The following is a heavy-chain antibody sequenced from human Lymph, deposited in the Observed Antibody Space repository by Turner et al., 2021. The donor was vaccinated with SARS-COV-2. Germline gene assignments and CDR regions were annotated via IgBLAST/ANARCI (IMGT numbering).Heavy chain of an antibody. Sequence: QVQLVQSGAEVKKPGASVTVSCKAPGYTFTGSYMHWVRQAPGLGLEWMGWINPNSGGTNYAQKFQGRVTMTRDTSISAAYMELSRLRSDDTAVYYCARDVERYNDFWSGYSGGYGMDVWGQGTTVTVSS. V-gene: IGHV1-2*02. CDR1: GYTFTGSY. J-gene: IGHJ6*02. D-gene: IGHD3-3*01. CDR3: ARDVERYNDFWSGYSGGYGMDV. CDR2: INPNSGGT.